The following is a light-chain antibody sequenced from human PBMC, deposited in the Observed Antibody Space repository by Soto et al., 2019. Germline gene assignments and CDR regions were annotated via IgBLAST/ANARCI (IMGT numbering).Light chain of an antibody. Sequence: QSALTQPRSVSGSPGQSVTISCTGTSSDVGGYNYVSWYQQHPGKAPKLMIYDVSNRPSGVPDRFSGSKSGNTASLTISGLQAEDEADYCCCSYAGSYTSYVFGPGTKVTVL. J-gene: IGLJ1*01. CDR2: DVS. CDR3: CSYAGSYTSYV. V-gene: IGLV2-11*01. CDR1: SSDVGGYNY.